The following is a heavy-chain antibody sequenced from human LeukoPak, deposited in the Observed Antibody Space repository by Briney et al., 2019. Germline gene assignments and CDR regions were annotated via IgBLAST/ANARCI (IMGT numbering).Heavy chain of an antibody. J-gene: IGHJ5*02. CDR3: GRDGCSGDTCSPYH. CDR1: GDSVSSNSAA. V-gene: IGHV6-1*01. D-gene: IGHD2-15*01. CDR2: TYYRSKWYN. Sequence: SQTLSLTCAISGDSVSSNSAAWNWIRQSPSRGLEWLGRTYYRSKWYNDYAVSVKSRITINPDTSKNQFSLKLSSVTAADTAVYYCGRDGCSGDTCSPYHWGQGTLVTVSS.